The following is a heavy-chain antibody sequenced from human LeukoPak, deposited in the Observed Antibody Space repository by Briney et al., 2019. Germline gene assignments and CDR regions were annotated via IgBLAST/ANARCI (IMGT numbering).Heavy chain of an antibody. CDR1: GFPFSTYA. V-gene: IGHV3-23*01. CDR3: AKGIAADADWYFDL. CDR2: ITGSGGFT. D-gene: IGHD6-13*01. Sequence: GGSLRLSCAASGFPFSTYAMNWVRQAPGKGLEWVSVITGSGGFTQYADSVKGRFTISRDNSKDSLYLRMSSLRAGDTATYYCAKGIAADADWYFDLWGRGTLVIVSS. J-gene: IGHJ2*01.